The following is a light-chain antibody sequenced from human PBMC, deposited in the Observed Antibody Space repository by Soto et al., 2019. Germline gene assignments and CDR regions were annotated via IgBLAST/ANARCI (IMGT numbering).Light chain of an antibody. J-gene: IGKJ4*01. V-gene: IGKV3-15*01. Sequence: EIVMTQSPATLPVSPGERVTLSCRASQSVSSNLAWYQQKPGQTPRLLIYDTSTRATGIPARFSGSGSGTEFTLTISSLQSEDFAVYYCQQYTNWPLTFGGGTKVDIK. CDR2: DTS. CDR1: QSVSSN. CDR3: QQYTNWPLT.